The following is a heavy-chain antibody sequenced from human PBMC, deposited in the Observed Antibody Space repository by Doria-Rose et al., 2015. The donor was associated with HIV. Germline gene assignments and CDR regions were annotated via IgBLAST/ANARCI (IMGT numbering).Heavy chain of an antibody. V-gene: IGHV3-7*01. D-gene: IGHD2-2*01. CDR3: AIYQFSNGLGV. Sequence: VQLVQSGGGLVQPGGSLRLSCAASASTLNRHWMGWVRQAPGKGLDWVANINQDGSDMRSVDSVKGRFTISRDTANNLLYLQMNNLRVGDTAVYYCAIYQFSNGLGVWGQGTTVTVSS. J-gene: IGHJ6*02. CDR2: INQDGSDM. CDR1: ASTLNRHW.